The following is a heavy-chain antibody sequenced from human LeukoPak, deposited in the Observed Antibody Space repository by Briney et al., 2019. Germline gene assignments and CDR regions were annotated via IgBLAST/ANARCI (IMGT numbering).Heavy chain of an antibody. V-gene: IGHV3-30*18. Sequence: PGGSLRLSCAASGSTFSSYGMHWVRQAPGKGLEWVAVISYDGSNKYYADSVKGRFTISRDNSKNTLYLQMNSLRAEDTAVYYCAKARNRIAAGHWGQGTLVTVSS. J-gene: IGHJ4*02. CDR2: ISYDGSNK. CDR1: GSTFSSYG. CDR3: AKARNRIAAGH. D-gene: IGHD6-13*01.